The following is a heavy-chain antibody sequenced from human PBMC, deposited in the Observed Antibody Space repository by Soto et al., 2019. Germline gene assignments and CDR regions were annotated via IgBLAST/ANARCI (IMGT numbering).Heavy chain of an antibody. CDR1: GFTFSSYS. CDR2: ISSSSSYI. CDR3: AREPPPAQWLAPHDAFDI. J-gene: IGHJ3*02. V-gene: IGHV3-21*01. D-gene: IGHD6-19*01. Sequence: GGSLRLSCAASGFTFSSYSMNWVRQAPGKGLEWVSSISSSSSYIYYADSVKGRFTISRDNAKNSLYLQMNSLRAEDTAVYYCAREPPPAQWLAPHDAFDIWGQGTMVTVSS.